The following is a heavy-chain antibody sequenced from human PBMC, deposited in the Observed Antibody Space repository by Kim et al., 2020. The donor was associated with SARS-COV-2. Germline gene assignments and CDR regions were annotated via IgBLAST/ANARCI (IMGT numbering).Heavy chain of an antibody. V-gene: IGHV1-69*13. D-gene: IGHD1-26*01. CDR1: GGTFSSYA. CDR3: AGSGGYYYYYGMDV. CDR2: IIPIFGTA. Sequence: SVKVSCKASGGTFSSYAISWVRQAPGQGLEWMGGIIPIFGTANYAQKFQGRVTITADESTSTAYMELSSLRSEDTAVYYCAGSGGYYYYYGMDVWGQGTTVTVSS. J-gene: IGHJ6*02.